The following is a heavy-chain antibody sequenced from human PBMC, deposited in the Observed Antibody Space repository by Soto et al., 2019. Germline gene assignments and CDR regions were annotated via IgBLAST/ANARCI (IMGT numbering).Heavy chain of an antibody. D-gene: IGHD3-22*01. CDR3: ARESEYYYDSSGYERGRASDI. CDR2: ISYDGSNK. V-gene: IGHV3-30-3*01. Sequence: QVQLVESGGGVVQPGRSLRLSCAASGFTFSSYAMQWVRQTPGKGLEWVAVISYDGSNKYYADSVKGRFTISRDNSKNTLYLQMNSLRAEDTAVYYCARESEYYYDSSGYERGRASDIWGQGTMVTVSS. CDR1: GFTFSSYA. J-gene: IGHJ3*02.